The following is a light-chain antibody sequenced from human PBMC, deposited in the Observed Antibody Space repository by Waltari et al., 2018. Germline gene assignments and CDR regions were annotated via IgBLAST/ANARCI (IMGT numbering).Light chain of an antibody. CDR3: QAWDTSTGV. V-gene: IGLV3-1*01. Sequence: SYELTPPPSVSVSPGQTASIPCSGDQLGDKFTCWYQQKPGQSPVLVIYQNNKRPSGIPERVSGSNSGNTATLTISGTQAMDEADYFCQAWDTSTGVFGTGTKVTVL. CDR2: QNN. J-gene: IGLJ1*01. CDR1: QLGDKF.